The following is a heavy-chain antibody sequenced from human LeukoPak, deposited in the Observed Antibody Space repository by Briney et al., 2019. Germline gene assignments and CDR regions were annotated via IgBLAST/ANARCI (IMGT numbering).Heavy chain of an antibody. V-gene: IGHV4-30-2*01. CDR3: ARAPLLRWYPRSFDY. CDR2: IYHSGST. Sequence: SETLSLTCAVSGGSISSGGYSWSWIRQPPGKGLEWIGYIYHSGSTYYNPSPKSRVTISVDRSKNQFSLKLSSVTAADTAVYYCARAPLLRWYPRSFDYWGQGTLVTVSS. CDR1: GGSISSGGYS. J-gene: IGHJ4*02. D-gene: IGHD4-23*01.